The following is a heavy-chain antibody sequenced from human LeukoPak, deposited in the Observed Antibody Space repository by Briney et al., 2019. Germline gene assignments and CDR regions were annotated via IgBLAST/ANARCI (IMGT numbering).Heavy chain of an antibody. CDR1: GGSISSYY. D-gene: IGHD6-13*01. Sequence: SETLSLTCTVSGGSISSYYRSWIRQPPGKGLEWIGYIYYSGSTNYNPSLKSRVTISVDTSKNQFSLKLSSVTAADTAVYYCARASSGYSFYYYMDVWGKGTTVTVSS. CDR2: IYYSGST. J-gene: IGHJ6*03. CDR3: ARASSGYSFYYYMDV. V-gene: IGHV4-59*01.